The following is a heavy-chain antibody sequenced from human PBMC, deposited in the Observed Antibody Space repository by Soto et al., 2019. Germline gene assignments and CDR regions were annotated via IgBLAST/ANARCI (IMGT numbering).Heavy chain of an antibody. Sequence: QVQLVESGGGVVQPGRSLRLSCAASGFTFSSYGMHWVRLPPGKGLEWVALVWNAGTNPYYADSVQVRFTISRYNSKNTLYLQMNRLSAEDTAVYYCARDNVASTNYFWFDPRGQGTLVTVSS. CDR2: VWNAGTNP. V-gene: IGHV3-33*01. J-gene: IGHJ5*02. CDR3: ARDNVASTNYFWFDP. CDR1: GFTFSSYG. D-gene: IGHD1-7*01.